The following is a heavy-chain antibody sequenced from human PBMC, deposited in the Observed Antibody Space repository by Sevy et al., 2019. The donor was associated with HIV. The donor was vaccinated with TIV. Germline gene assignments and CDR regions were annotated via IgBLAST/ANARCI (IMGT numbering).Heavy chain of an antibody. D-gene: IGHD1-1*01. J-gene: IGHJ3*02. CDR3: ATDTQLDNDAFDI. CDR2: ISYSGRT. Sequence: SETLSLTCTVSGGSISNYYWNWIRQPPGKGLEWIGYISYSGRTSYNPSLKRRVPISVDTSKSQFSLKLRSVIAADTAVYYCATDTQLDNDAFDIWGQGTMVTVSS. CDR1: GGSISNYY. V-gene: IGHV4-59*13.